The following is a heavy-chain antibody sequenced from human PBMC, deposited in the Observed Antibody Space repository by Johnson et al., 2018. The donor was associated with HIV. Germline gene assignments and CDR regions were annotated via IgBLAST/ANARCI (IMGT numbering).Heavy chain of an antibody. CDR3: ARGRDSSGFNDAFDI. J-gene: IGHJ3*02. D-gene: IGHD3-22*01. CDR1: GLTFSNYA. Sequence: VQLVESGGGLVQPGGSLRLSCAASGLTFSNYAMSWVRQGPGKGLEWVSAIGASGGRTFYADSVKGRFTISRDNSKNTLYLQMNSLRAGDTAVYYCARGRDSSGFNDAFDIWGQGTMVTVSS. V-gene: IGHV3-23*04. CDR2: IGASGGRT.